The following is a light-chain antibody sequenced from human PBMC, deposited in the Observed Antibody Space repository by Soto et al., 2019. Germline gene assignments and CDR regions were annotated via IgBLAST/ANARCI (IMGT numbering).Light chain of an antibody. Sequence: QSVLTQPPSVSGAPGQRITISCTGNNSNIGAESGVQWYQQFPGIAPKLLIYSNNQRPSGVPDRFSGSKSGTSASLAISGLRSEDEADYYCAAWDDSLSGWVFGGGTKLTVL. CDR1: NSNIGAES. V-gene: IGLV1-47*02. CDR3: AAWDDSLSGWV. J-gene: IGLJ3*02. CDR2: SNN.